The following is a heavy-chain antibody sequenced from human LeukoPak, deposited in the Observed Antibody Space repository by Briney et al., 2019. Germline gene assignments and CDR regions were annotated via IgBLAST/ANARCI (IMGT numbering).Heavy chain of an antibody. V-gene: IGHV1-69*04. Sequence: SVKVSCKASGGTFSSYAISWVRQAPGQGLEWMGRIIPILGIPNYAQKFQGRVTIIADKSTSTAYMELSSLRSEDTAMYYCARVAYYDSSGYPEYFHHWGQGTLVTVSS. J-gene: IGHJ1*01. D-gene: IGHD3-22*01. CDR1: GGTFSSYA. CDR2: IIPILGIP. CDR3: ARVAYYDSSGYPEYFHH.